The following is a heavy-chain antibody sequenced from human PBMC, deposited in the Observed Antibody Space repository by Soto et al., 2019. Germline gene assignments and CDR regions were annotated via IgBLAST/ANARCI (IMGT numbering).Heavy chain of an antibody. CDR2: IYYSRST. V-gene: IGHV4-59*08. Sequence: QVQLQESGPGLVKPSETLSLTCTVSGGSISSYYWSWIRQPPGKGLELIGYIYYSRSTNYNTSLKSRVTISVDTSKNQFSLTLSSVTAADTAVYYCARFNWYFDLWGRGTLVTVSS. CDR3: ARFNWYFDL. J-gene: IGHJ2*01. CDR1: GGSISSYY.